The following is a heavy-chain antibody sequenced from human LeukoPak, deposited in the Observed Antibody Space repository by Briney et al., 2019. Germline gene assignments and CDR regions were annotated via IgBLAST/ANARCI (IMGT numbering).Heavy chain of an antibody. CDR3: ARGTGCTGGSCSYYGMDV. D-gene: IGHD2-15*01. Sequence: ASVTVSCTGSGYTFSSYAMHWVRHAHGQRNELMGWINAGNGDTKYSKTFQGRVTITRDTSATTAYMELRSLRSEDTAVYYCARGTGCTGGSCSYYGMDVWGQGTTVTVSS. V-gene: IGHV1-3*01. CDR1: GYTFSSYA. J-gene: IGHJ6*02. CDR2: INAGNGDT.